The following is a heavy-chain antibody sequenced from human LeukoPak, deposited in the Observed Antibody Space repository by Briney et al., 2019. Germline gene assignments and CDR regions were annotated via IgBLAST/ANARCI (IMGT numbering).Heavy chain of an antibody. CDR1: GYTFTGYY. CDR2: INPNSGGT. CDR3: ARVRGRNGRDGYNYLTFDY. Sequence: APVKVSRKASGYTFTGYYMHWVRQAPGQGLEWMGWINPNSGGTNYAQKCQGRVTMTRDTSISTAYMELSRLRSDDTAVYYCARVRGRNGRDGYNYLTFDYWGQGTLVTVSS. J-gene: IGHJ4*02. D-gene: IGHD5-24*01. V-gene: IGHV1-2*02.